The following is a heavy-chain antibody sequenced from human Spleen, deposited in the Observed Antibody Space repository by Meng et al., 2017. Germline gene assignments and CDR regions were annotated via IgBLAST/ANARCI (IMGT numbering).Heavy chain of an antibody. Sequence: SVKVSCKASGGTFSSYAISWLRQAPGQGLEWMGGIIPIFGTANYAQKFQGRATITTDESTSTAYMELSSLRSEDTAVYYCARGRVNYYGSGSYNNYYYYGMDVWGQGTTVTVSS. CDR1: GGTFSSYA. CDR3: ARGRVNYYGSGSYNNYYYYGMDV. D-gene: IGHD3-10*01. V-gene: IGHV1-69*05. J-gene: IGHJ6*02. CDR2: IIPIFGTA.